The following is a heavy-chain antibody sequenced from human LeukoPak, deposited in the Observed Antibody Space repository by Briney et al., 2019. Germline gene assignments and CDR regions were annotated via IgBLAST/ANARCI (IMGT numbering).Heavy chain of an antibody. CDR3: AKDGRIAAAGRSNFQH. CDR2: ISSSSSTI. CDR1: GFTFSSYS. D-gene: IGHD6-13*01. J-gene: IGHJ1*01. Sequence: GGSLRLSCVASGFTFSSYSMNWVRQAPGKGLEWVSYISSSSSTIYYADSVKGRFTISRDNSKNTLYLQMNSLRAEDTAVYYCAKDGRIAAAGRSNFQHWGQGTLVTVSS. V-gene: IGHV3-48*01.